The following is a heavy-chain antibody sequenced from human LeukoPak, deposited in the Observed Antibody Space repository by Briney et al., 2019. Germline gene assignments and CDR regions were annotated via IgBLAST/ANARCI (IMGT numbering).Heavy chain of an antibody. J-gene: IGHJ3*02. CDR2: IYTSGST. CDR1: GGSISSGSYY. CDR3: ARDTKDDILTGYYAFDI. D-gene: IGHD3-9*01. Sequence: SQTLSLTCTVSGGSISSGSYYWSWIRQPAGKGLEWIGRIYTSGSTNYNPSLKSRVTISVDTSKNQFSLKLSSVTAADTAVYYCARDTKDDILTGYYAFDIWGQGTMVTVSS. V-gene: IGHV4-61*02.